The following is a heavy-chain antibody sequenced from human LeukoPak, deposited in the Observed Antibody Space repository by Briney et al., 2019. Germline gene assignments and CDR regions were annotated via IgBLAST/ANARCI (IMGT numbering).Heavy chain of an antibody. CDR3: AKDLDYYGSGSLVGTSRDAHYGMDV. CDR2: ISGSGGST. J-gene: IGHJ6*02. Sequence: GGSLRLSCAASGFTFSSYAMSWVRQAPGKGLEWDSAISGSGGSTYYADSVKGRFTISRDNSKNTLYLQMNSLRAEDTAVYYCAKDLDYYGSGSLVGTSRDAHYGMDVWGQGTTVTVSS. D-gene: IGHD3-10*01. V-gene: IGHV3-23*01. CDR1: GFTFSSYA.